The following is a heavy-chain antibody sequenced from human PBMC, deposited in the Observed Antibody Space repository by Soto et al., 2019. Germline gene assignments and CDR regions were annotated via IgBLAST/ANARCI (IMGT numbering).Heavy chain of an antibody. CDR1: GGSISSGGYY. CDR2: IYYSGST. Sequence: QVQLQESGPGLVKPSQTLSLTCTVSGGSISSGGYYWSWIRQHPGKGLEWIGYIYYSGSTYYNPPLKSRVTISVDTSKNQFSLKLSSVTAADTAVYYCARDIASEQLVYYYGMDVWGQGTTVTVSS. CDR3: ARDIASEQLVYYYGMDV. D-gene: IGHD6-6*01. V-gene: IGHV4-31*03. J-gene: IGHJ6*02.